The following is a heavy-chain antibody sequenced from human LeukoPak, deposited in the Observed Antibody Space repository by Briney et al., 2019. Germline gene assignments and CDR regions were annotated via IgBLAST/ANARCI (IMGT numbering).Heavy chain of an antibody. CDR2: ISSSGSTI. J-gene: IGHJ5*02. V-gene: IGHV3-48*03. D-gene: IGHD5-12*01. CDR3: ARDRRVATISLFDP. Sequence: EPGGSLRLSCAASGFTFSSYEMNWVRQAPGKGLEWVSYISSSGSTIYYADPVKGRFTISRDNAKNSLYLQMNSLRAEDTAVYYCARDRRVATISLFDPWGQGTLVTVSS. CDR1: GFTFSSYE.